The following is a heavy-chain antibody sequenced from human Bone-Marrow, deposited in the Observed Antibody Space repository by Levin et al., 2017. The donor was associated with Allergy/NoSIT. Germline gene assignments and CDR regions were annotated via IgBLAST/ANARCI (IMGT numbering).Heavy chain of an antibody. D-gene: IGHD6-19*01. CDR1: GFTFSSYW. CDR2: INSDGSST. J-gene: IGHJ4*02. V-gene: IGHV3-74*01. CDR3: VRGGYSSGWDLFDY. Sequence: GGSLRLSCAASGFTFSSYWMHWVRQAPGKGLVWVSRINSDGSSTNYADSVKGRFTISRDNAKNTLYLQMNSLRAEDTAVYYCVRGGYSSGWDLFDYWGQGTLVTVSS.